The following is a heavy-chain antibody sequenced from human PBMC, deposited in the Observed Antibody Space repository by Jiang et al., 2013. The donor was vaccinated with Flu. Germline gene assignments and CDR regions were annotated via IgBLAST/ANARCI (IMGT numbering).Heavy chain of an antibody. J-gene: IGHJ6*02. CDR1: GGSFSGYY. D-gene: IGHD6-6*01. CDR3: AVAARPPVHSMDV. Sequence: LLKPSETLSLTCAVYGGSFSGYYWSWIRQPPGKGLEWIGEINHSGSTNYNPSLKSRVTISVDTSKNQFSLKLSSVTAADTAVYYCAVAARPPVHSMDVWGQGTTVTVSS. V-gene: IGHV4-34*01. CDR2: INHSGST.